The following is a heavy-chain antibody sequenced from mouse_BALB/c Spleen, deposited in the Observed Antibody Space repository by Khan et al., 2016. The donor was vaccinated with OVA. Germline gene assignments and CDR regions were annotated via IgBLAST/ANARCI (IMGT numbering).Heavy chain of an antibody. CDR1: GYSITTNYA. D-gene: IGHD1-1*01. V-gene: IGHV3-2*02. CDR3: ERKNNYGYAVDY. CDR2: IRYIGST. Sequence: EVQLVESGPGLVKPSQSLSLSCTVTGYSITTNYAWDWIRQFPGNKLEWMGFIRYIGSTSYNPSLKSRISITGDTSSNQVYLQLNSVTTEDTATDYYERKNNYGYAVDYWGQGTSVTVSS. J-gene: IGHJ4*01.